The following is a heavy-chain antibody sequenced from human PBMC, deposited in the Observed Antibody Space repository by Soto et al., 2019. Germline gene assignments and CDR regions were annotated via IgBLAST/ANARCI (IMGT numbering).Heavy chain of an antibody. CDR2: ISYDGSNK. V-gene: IGHV3-30*03. Sequence: QVQLVESGGGVVQPGRSLRLSCVASGFSSSNYFMHWVRQAPGKGQEWVAAISYDGSNKHELDAVKGRFTIARDISENTLSLRMISLLGEDTAVYSCVRGDPYYGMGVWGQGTPITVSS. CDR3: VRGDPYYGMGV. CDR1: GFSSSNYF. D-gene: IGHD2-21*02. J-gene: IGHJ6*02.